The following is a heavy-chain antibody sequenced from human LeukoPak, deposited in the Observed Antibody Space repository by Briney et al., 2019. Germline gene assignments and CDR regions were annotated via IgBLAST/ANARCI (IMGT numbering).Heavy chain of an antibody. CDR3: ARVSSGDHFDY. Sequence: SETLSLTCAVSGGSISSGGYSWSWIRRPPGKGLEWIGYIYHSGSTYYNPSLKSRVTISVDRSKNQFSLKLSSVTAADTAVYYCARVSSGDHFDYWGQGTLVTVSS. CDR2: IYHSGST. D-gene: IGHD6-19*01. J-gene: IGHJ4*02. CDR1: GGSISSGGYS. V-gene: IGHV4-30-2*01.